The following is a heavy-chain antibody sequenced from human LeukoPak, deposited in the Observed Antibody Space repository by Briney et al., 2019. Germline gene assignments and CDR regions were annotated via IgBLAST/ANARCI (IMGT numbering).Heavy chain of an antibody. V-gene: IGHV1-69*13. CDR1: GGTFSSYA. D-gene: IGHD4-17*01. J-gene: IGHJ3*02. Sequence: SVKVSCKASGGTFSSYAISWVRQAPGQGLEWMGGVIPIFGTANYAQKFQGRVTITADEPTSTAYMELSSLRSEDTAVYYCARDPSTVTTSDAFDIWGQGTMVTVSS. CDR3: ARDPSTVTTSDAFDI. CDR2: VIPIFGTA.